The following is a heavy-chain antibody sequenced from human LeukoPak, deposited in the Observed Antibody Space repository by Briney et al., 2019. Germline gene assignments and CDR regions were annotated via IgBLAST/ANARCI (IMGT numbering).Heavy chain of an antibody. V-gene: IGHV4-30-2*01. J-gene: IGHJ5*02. D-gene: IGHD1-26*01. CDR3: ARGGADYNWFDP. Sequence: SQTLSLTCAVSGGSISSGGYSWSWIRQPPGKGLEWIGYIYHSGSTYYNPSLKSRVTISVDRSKNQFSLKLSSVTAADTAVYYCARGGADYNWFDPWGQGTLVTVSS. CDR1: GGSISSGGYS. CDR2: IYHSGST.